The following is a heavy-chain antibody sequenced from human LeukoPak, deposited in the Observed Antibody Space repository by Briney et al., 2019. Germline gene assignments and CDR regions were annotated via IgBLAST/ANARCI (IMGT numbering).Heavy chain of an antibody. CDR3: ARGYGYGFGELFPPPGY. Sequence: EASVKVSCKASGYTSTSYDINWVRQATGQGLEWMGWMNPNSGNTGYAQKFQGRVTMTRNTSISTAYMELSSLRSEDTAVYYCARGYGYGFGELFPPPGYWGQGTLVIVSS. CDR1: GYTSTSYD. J-gene: IGHJ4*02. CDR2: MNPNSGNT. V-gene: IGHV1-8*01. D-gene: IGHD3-10*01.